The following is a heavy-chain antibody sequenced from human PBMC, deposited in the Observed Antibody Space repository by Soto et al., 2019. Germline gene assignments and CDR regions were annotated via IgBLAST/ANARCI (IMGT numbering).Heavy chain of an antibody. D-gene: IGHD3-3*01. CDR1: GFTFDDYA. CDR3: VRDWGHEFWNGYFNF. CDR2: IXXXSXSX. Sequence: GGSQRLSCAASGFTFDDYAIHWVRQVPGKGLEWXSGIXXXSXSXGXAXXXXGRFTTSRDNAKNSLYLEINSLKTEDTALYYCVRDWGHEFWNGYFNFWGQGTPVTVYS. V-gene: IGHV3-9*01. J-gene: IGHJ4*02.